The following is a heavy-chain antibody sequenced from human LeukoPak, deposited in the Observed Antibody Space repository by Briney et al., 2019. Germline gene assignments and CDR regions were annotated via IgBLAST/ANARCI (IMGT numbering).Heavy chain of an antibody. D-gene: IGHD6-19*01. CDR3: ATILAVAGGSGMDV. CDR1: GHTLTELS. CDR2: FDPEDGET. Sequence: ASVKVSCKVSGHTLTELSMHWVRQAPGKGLEWMGGFDPEDGETIYAQKFQGRVTMTEDTSTDTAYMELSSLRSEDTAVYYCATILAVAGGSGMDVWGQGTTVTVSS. J-gene: IGHJ6*02. V-gene: IGHV1-24*01.